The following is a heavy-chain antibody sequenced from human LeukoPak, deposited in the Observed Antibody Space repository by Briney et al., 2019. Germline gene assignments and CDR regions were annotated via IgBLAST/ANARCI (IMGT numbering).Heavy chain of an antibody. Sequence: ASVKVSCKASGYTFTGYYMHWVRQAPGQGLEWMGWINPNSGGTKYAEKFQGRVTMTRDTSISTAYMDLNRLTFDDTAVYYCARVGARPFFYYYMDVWGQGTTVTVSS. CDR2: INPNSGGT. D-gene: IGHD6-6*01. V-gene: IGHV1-2*02. CDR1: GYTFTGYY. J-gene: IGHJ6*03. CDR3: ARVGARPFFYYYMDV.